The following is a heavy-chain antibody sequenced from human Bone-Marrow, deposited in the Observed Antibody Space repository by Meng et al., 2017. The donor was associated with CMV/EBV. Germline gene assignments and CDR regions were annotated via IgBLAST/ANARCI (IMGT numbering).Heavy chain of an antibody. Sequence: GGSLRLSCKGSGHSLTTYWIGWVRQMPGKGLEWMGIIYPGDSDTRYSPSFQGQVTISADKSISTAYLQWSSLKASDTAMYYCARLGAAYYYDSSGYYSYFDYWGQGPLVTVSS. CDR1: GHSLTTYW. J-gene: IGHJ4*02. CDR2: IYPGDSDT. D-gene: IGHD3-22*01. V-gene: IGHV5-51*01. CDR3: ARLGAAYYYDSSGYYSYFDY.